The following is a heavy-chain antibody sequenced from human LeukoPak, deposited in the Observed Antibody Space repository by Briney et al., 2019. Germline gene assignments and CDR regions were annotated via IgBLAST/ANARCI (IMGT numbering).Heavy chain of an antibody. D-gene: IGHD5-24*01. CDR2: INHSGST. CDR1: GGSFSGYY. J-gene: IGHJ5*02. CDR3: VRRRDGYIFNNWFDP. V-gene: IGHV4-34*01. Sequence: PSETLSLTCAVYGGSFSGYYWSWIRQPPGKGLEWIGEINHSGSTNYNPSLKSRVTISVDTSKNQFSLKLSSVTAADTAVYYCVRRRDGYIFNNWFDPWGQGTLVTVSS.